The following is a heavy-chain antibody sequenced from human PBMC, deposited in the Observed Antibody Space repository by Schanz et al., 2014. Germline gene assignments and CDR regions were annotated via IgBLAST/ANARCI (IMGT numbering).Heavy chain of an antibody. CDR3: ARDRGHGVLPGDT. J-gene: IGHJ3*02. CDR1: GGSVSSGGDY. V-gene: IGHV4-31*03. Sequence: QVQLQESGPGLVKPSETLSLTCTVSGGSVSSGGDYWSWIRQHPGKGLEWIGFISYSGSTYYNPSLKSRVTISVDTSKNQFSLNLSSATAADTAVYYCARDRGHGVLPGDTWGQGTMVTVYS. CDR2: ISYSGST. D-gene: IGHD3-10*01.